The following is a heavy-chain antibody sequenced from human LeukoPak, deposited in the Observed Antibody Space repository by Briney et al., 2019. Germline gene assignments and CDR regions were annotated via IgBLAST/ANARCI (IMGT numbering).Heavy chain of an antibody. Sequence: GGSLRLSCTASGFTFSDYWMSWVRQAPGKGLEWVANINKDGSEKYYVDSVKGRFTISRDNAKNSLYLQMNSLRAEDTAVYYCAVCIAAAGIEYYWGRGTLVTVSS. J-gene: IGHJ4*02. V-gene: IGHV3-7*01. D-gene: IGHD6-13*01. CDR1: GFTFSDYW. CDR3: AVCIAAAGIEYY. CDR2: INKDGSEK.